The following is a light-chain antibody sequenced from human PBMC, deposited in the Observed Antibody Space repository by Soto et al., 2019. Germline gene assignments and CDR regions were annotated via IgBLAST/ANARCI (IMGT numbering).Light chain of an antibody. CDR1: QGISNS. CDR3: QEYHSPPFT. Sequence: DIQMTQSPSSLSASVGDTVTITCRASQGISNSLAWYQQKAGKAPDLLIYAASTLQSGVPSHFSGSGSGTDFTLTISSLQPEDVATYYCQEYHSPPFTFGPGTKVEIK. J-gene: IGKJ3*01. CDR2: AAS. V-gene: IGKV1-27*01.